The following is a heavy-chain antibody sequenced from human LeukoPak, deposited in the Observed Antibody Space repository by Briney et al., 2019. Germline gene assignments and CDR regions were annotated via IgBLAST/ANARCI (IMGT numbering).Heavy chain of an antibody. D-gene: IGHD2-8*02. J-gene: IGHJ4*02. CDR1: GFTVSSNY. CDR3: TKAPLMSCTGAFCYPFDS. Sequence: GGSLRLSCAASGFTVSSNYMSWVRQAPGKGLEWVSATVGSRPDTYHADSVKGRFTVSRDNSRNTLYLQMNNLRIEDSAVYYCTKAPLMSCTGAFCYPFDSWGQGVLVTVSS. CDR2: VGSRPDT. V-gene: IGHV3-53*05.